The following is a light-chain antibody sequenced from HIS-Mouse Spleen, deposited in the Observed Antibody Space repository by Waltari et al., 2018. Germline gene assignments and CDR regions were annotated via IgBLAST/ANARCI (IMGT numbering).Light chain of an antibody. V-gene: IGLV3-10*01. J-gene: IGLJ2*01. CDR1: ALPKKY. Sequence: SYELTQPPSVSVSPGQTARITCSGDALPKKYAYWYQQKSGQAPVLGIYEDSKRPSGIPWRFSGSSSGTMATWPISGAQVADEADYYCYSTDSSGNHRVFGGGTKLTVL. CDR2: EDS. CDR3: YSTDSSGNHRV.